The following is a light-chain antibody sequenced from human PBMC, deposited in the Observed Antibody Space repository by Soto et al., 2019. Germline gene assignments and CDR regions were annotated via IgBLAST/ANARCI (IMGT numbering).Light chain of an antibody. CDR2: GAS. Sequence: EIVLTQSPGTLSLSPGERATLSCRASQSVSSSYLAWYQQKPGQAPRLLIYGASSRATGIPDRFSGSGSGTDFTLTISRLESDDFTVYYCHQYGSSPGTFGHGTKVEIK. V-gene: IGKV3-20*01. CDR3: HQYGSSPGT. CDR1: QSVSSSY. J-gene: IGKJ1*01.